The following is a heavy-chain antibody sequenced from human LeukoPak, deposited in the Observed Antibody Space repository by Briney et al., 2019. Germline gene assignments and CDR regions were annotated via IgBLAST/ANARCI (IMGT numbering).Heavy chain of an antibody. CDR3: ARDETVTPPPYYYGMDV. CDR2: IWYDGSNK. D-gene: IGHD4-17*01. J-gene: IGHJ6*02. Sequence: GGSLRLSCAASGFTFSSYGMHWVRQAPGKGLECVAVIWYDGSNKYYADTVKGRFTISRDNSKNTLYLQMNSLRAEDTAVYYCARDETVTPPPYYYGMDVWGQGTTVTVSS. V-gene: IGHV3-33*01. CDR1: GFTFSSYG.